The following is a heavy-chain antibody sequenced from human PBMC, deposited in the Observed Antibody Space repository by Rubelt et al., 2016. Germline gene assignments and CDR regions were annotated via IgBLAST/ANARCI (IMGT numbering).Heavy chain of an antibody. CDR1: GGSFSGYY. J-gene: IGHJ5*02. Sequence: QVQLQQWGAGLLKPSETLSLTCAVYGGSFSGYYWSWIRQPPGKGLEWIGSIYHSGSTYYNPSLKSRVTISVDTSKNQVSRKRSSVTAADTAVYYCASADYDFWSGSDRNWFDPWGQGTLVTVSS. D-gene: IGHD3-3*01. V-gene: IGHV4-34*01. CDR3: ASADYDFWSGSDRNWFDP. CDR2: IYHSGST.